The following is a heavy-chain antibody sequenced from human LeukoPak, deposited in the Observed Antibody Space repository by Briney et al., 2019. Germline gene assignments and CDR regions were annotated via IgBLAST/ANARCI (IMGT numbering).Heavy chain of an antibody. D-gene: IGHD6-19*01. CDR2: ISGSGGST. CDR3: AKSIAVAGTSGY. J-gene: IGHJ4*02. V-gene: IGHV3-23*01. CDR1: GFTFSSYG. Sequence: GGSLRLSCAASGFTFSSYGMSWVRQAPGKGLEWVSAISGSGGSTYYADSVKGRFTISRDNSKNTLYLQMNSLRAEDTAVYYCAKSIAVAGTSGYWGQGTLVTVSS.